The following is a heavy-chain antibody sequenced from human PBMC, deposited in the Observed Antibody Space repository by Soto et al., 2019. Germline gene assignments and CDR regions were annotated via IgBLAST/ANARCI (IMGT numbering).Heavy chain of an antibody. J-gene: IGHJ6*02. Sequence: GASVKVSCKASGYTFTGYYMHWVRQAPGQGLEWMGWINPNSGGTNYAQKFQGWVTMTRDTSISTAYMELSRLRSDDTAVYYCARDGDDILTGYYRPEYYGMDVWGQGTTVTVSS. CDR3: ARDGDDILTGYYRPEYYGMDV. D-gene: IGHD3-9*01. CDR2: INPNSGGT. V-gene: IGHV1-2*04. CDR1: GYTFTGYY.